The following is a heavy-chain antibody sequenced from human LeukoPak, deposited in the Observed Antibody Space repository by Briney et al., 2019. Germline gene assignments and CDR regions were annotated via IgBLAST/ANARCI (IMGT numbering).Heavy chain of an antibody. CDR3: AKDRYYGGNSDY. CDR2: ISGSGGST. Sequence: GGSLRLSCVASGFTFSSHAMTWVRQAPGKGLEWVSAISGSGGSTYYADSVKGRFTISRDNSKNTLYLQMNSLRAEDTAVYYCAKDRYYGGNSDYWGQGTLVTVSS. J-gene: IGHJ4*02. V-gene: IGHV3-23*01. D-gene: IGHD4-23*01. CDR1: GFTFSSHA.